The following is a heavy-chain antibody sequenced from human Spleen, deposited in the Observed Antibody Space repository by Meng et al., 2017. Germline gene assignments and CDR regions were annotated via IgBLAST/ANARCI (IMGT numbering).Heavy chain of an antibody. CDR2: IKQDGSEK. CDR1: GFTFSNYW. Sequence: GGSLRLSCAASGFTFSNYWMSWVRQAPGKGLEWVANIKQDGSEKYYVDSVKGRFTISRDNAKNSLYLQMNSLRAEDTAVYYCARGRRVIHPYYFDNWGQGTLVTVSS. V-gene: IGHV3-7*01. J-gene: IGHJ4*02. D-gene: IGHD3-10*01. CDR3: ARGRRVIHPYYFDN.